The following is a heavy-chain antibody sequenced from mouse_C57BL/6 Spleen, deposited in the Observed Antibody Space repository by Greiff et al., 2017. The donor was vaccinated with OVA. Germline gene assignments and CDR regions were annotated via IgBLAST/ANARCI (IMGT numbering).Heavy chain of an antibody. CDR1: GYTFTDYN. J-gene: IGHJ2*01. CDR3: ARPITTVVAPFDY. D-gene: IGHD1-1*01. V-gene: IGHV1-22*01. CDR2: INPNNGGT. Sequence: VQLKQSGPELVKPGASVKMSCKASGYTFTDYNMHWVKQSHGKSLEWIGYINPNNGGTSYNQKFKGKATLTVNKSSSTAYMELRSLTSEDSAVYYCARPITTVVAPFDYWGQGTTRTVSS.